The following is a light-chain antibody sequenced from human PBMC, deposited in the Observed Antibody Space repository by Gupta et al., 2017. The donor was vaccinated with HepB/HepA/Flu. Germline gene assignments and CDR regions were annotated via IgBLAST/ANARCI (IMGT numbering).Light chain of an antibody. CDR3: QQYYITPLT. CDR2: WAS. CDR1: QSVLYSPDNKNF. V-gene: IGKV4-1*01. J-gene: IGKJ4*01. Sequence: DIVMTQSQESLAVSLGERAPINCKSSQSVLYSPDNKNFLALYQQKPGQSPKMIIYWASSRESGVPDRFSGSGSGTDFTLTITNLQAEDVAVYYCQQYYITPLTFGGGTKVEIK.